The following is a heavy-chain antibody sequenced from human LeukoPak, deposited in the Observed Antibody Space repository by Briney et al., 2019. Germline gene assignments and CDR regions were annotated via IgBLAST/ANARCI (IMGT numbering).Heavy chain of an antibody. Sequence: RPSETLSLTCTVSAYSISSYYWSWIRQPAGKGLEWIGRIYTSGSTNYNPSLKSRVTMSVDTSKNQFSLKLSSVTAADTAVYYCARVVPAAPHDSYYMDVWGKGTTVTVSS. D-gene: IGHD2-2*01. CDR2: IYTSGST. J-gene: IGHJ6*03. V-gene: IGHV4-4*07. CDR3: ARVVPAAPHDSYYMDV. CDR1: AYSISSYY.